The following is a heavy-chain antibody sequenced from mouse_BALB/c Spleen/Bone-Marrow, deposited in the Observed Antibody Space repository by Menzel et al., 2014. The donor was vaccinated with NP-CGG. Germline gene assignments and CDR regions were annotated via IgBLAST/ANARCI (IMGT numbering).Heavy chain of an antibody. CDR2: ISSGGSYT. CDR3: ARDGYGSSD. CDR1: EFSFSTYA. Sequence: EVQLVESGGVLVKPGGSLKLSCAASEFSFSTYAMSWVRQSPEKRLEWVAEISSGGSYTYYPDTVTGRFTISRDNAKNTLYLEMSSLRSEDTAMYYCARDGYGSSDWGQGTLVTVSA. D-gene: IGHD1-1*01. V-gene: IGHV5-9-4*01. J-gene: IGHJ3*01.